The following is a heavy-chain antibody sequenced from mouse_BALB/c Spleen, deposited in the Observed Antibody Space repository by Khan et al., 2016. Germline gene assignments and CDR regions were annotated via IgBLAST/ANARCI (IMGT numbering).Heavy chain of an antibody. CDR2: INTYTGEP. CDR3: AREGELGYFDY. CDR1: GYTFTNYG. J-gene: IGHJ2*01. D-gene: IGHD4-1*01. V-gene: IGHV9-3-1*01. Sequence: QIQLVQSGPELKKPGETVKISCKASGYTFTNYGMNWVKQAPGKGLKWMGWINTYTGEPTYADDFKGRFAFSLETYASTAYLQINNLKNEDTATYFCAREGELGYFDYWGQGTTLTVSS.